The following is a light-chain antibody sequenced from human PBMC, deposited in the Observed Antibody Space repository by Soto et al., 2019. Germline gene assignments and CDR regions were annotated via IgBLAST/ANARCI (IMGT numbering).Light chain of an antibody. V-gene: IGLV2-8*01. Sequence: QSALTQPPSASGSPGQSVTISCTGTSNDVGTYDYVSWYQQHPGKAPKLMIFEVSKRPSGVPDRFSGSKSGNTASLTISGLQSEDEADYYCTSYTPTGALVFGSGTQLTVL. J-gene: IGLJ6*01. CDR3: TSYTPTGALV. CDR2: EVS. CDR1: SNDVGTYDY.